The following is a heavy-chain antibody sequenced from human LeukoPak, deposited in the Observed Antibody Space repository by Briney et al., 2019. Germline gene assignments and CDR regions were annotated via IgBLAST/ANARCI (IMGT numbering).Heavy chain of an antibody. Sequence: GGSLRLSWAASGFTFSSYAMSWVRQAPGEGLEWVSAISGSGGSTYYADSVKGRFTISRDNSKNTLYLQMNSLRAEDTAVYYCAKRSDSSGYYLDYWGQGTLVTVSS. CDR2: ISGSGGST. D-gene: IGHD3-22*01. CDR3: AKRSDSSGYYLDY. J-gene: IGHJ4*02. CDR1: GFTFSSYA. V-gene: IGHV3-23*01.